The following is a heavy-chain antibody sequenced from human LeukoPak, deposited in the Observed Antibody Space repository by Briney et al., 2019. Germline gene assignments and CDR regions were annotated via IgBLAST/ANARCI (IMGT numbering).Heavy chain of an antibody. CDR2: IYYSGST. V-gene: IGHV4-59*01. CDR3: ARDRVTTVTARGFDP. Sequence: PSETLSLTCSVSGGSLINYYWSWIRQPPGRELQWIGYIYYSGSTNYNPSLRSRVTISVDTSKNQFSLILSSVTAAGTAVYYCARDRVTTVTARGFDPWGQGTLVTVSS. J-gene: IGHJ5*02. CDR1: GGSLINYY. D-gene: IGHD4-17*01.